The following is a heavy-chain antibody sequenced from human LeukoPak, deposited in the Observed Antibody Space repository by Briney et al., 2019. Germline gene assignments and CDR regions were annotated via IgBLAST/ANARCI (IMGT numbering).Heavy chain of an antibody. CDR3: ARSRYSSGLLPPARLDY. Sequence: SQTLSLTCTVSGGSISSGGYYWSWIRQPPGKGLEWIGYIYHSGSTYYNPSLKSRVTISVDRSKNQFSLKLSSVTAADTAVYYCARSRYSSGLLPPARLDYWGQGTLVTVFS. D-gene: IGHD6-19*01. CDR1: GGSISSGGYY. V-gene: IGHV4-30-2*01. J-gene: IGHJ4*02. CDR2: IYHSGST.